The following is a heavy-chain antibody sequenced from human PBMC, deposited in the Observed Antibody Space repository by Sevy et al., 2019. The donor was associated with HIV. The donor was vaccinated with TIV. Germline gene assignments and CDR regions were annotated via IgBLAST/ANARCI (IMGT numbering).Heavy chain of an antibody. Sequence: GGSLRLSCAASGFTFSSYEMNWVRQAPGKGLEWVALIWYDGSNKNYADSNSMKGRFTISRDNSKNTLYLQMNNLRAEDTAVYYCARESREFRFDPWGQGTLVTVS. CDR1: GFTFSSYE. J-gene: IGHJ5*02. V-gene: IGHV3-33*08. CDR3: ARESREFRFDP. CDR2: IWYDGSNK.